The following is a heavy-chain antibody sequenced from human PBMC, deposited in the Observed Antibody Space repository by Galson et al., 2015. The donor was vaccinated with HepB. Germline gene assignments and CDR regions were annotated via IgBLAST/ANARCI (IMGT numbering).Heavy chain of an antibody. J-gene: IGHJ6*02. CDR3: ARERGRTVFGVVTQRDGMDG. CDR2: IHPGGST. CDR1: GFTVSSSY. Sequence: SLRLSCAASGFTVSSSYMTWVRQAPGQGLEWVSIIHPGGSTYYADSVMGRFPISRDNSKNTRYLQMNSLRAEETAVYYCARERGRTVFGVVTQRDGMDGWGQGTTVTVSS. D-gene: IGHD3-3*01. V-gene: IGHV3-66*02.